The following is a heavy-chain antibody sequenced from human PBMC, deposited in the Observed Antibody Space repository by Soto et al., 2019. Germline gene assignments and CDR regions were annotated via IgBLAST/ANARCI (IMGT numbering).Heavy chain of an antibody. CDR2: IYYSGST. CDR1: GGSISSGDYY. J-gene: IGHJ5*02. V-gene: IGHV4-30-4*01. CDR3: ARHRSLAWFDP. Sequence: SETLSLTCTVSGGSISSGDYYWSWIRQPPGKGLEWIGYIYYSGSTYYNPSLKSRVTISVDTSKNQFSLKLSSVTAADTAVYYCARHRSLAWFDPWGQGTLVTVSS.